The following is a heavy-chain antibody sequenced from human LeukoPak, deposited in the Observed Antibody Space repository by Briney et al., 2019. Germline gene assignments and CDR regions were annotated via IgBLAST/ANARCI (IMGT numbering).Heavy chain of an antibody. Sequence: PSETLSLTCTVSGGSISSYYWSWIRQPPGKGLEWIGYIYYSGSTNYNPSLKSRVTISVDTSKNQFSLKLTSVTAADTAVYYCARTTEGGYTYGYFYYYYMDVWGKGTTVAISS. J-gene: IGHJ6*03. CDR1: GGSISSYY. D-gene: IGHD5-18*01. CDR2: IYYSGST. V-gene: IGHV4-59*01. CDR3: ARTTEGGYTYGYFYYYYMDV.